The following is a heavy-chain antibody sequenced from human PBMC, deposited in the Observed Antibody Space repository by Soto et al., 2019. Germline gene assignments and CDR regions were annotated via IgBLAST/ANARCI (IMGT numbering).Heavy chain of an antibody. J-gene: IGHJ4*02. CDR3: ARMDILTGFDY. D-gene: IGHD3-9*01. CDR1: GXSISSYY. Sequence: LSLTCTVSGXSISSYYWSWIRQPPGKGLEWIGYIYYSGSTNYNPSLKSRVTISVDTSKNQFSLKLSSVTAADTAVYYCARMDILTGFDYWGQGTLVTVSS. CDR2: IYYSGST. V-gene: IGHV4-59*01.